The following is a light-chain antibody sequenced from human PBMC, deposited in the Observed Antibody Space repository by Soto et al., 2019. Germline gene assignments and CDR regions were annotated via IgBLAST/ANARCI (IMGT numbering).Light chain of an antibody. CDR2: GNN. CDR1: SSNIGSNT. J-gene: IGLJ2*01. CDR3: AAWDATLNGPV. Sequence: QSVLTQPPSASGTPGQRVSISCSGSSSNIGSNTVTWYRQIPGTAPKLVIYGNNQRPSGVPDRISGSKSGTSASLAISGLQSEDEADYYCAAWDATLNGPVFGGGTQLTVL. V-gene: IGLV1-44*01.